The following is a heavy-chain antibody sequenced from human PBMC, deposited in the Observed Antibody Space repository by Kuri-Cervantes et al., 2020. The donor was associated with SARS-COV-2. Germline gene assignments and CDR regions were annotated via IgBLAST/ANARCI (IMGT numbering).Heavy chain of an antibody. V-gene: IGHV4-39*07. Sequence: GSLRLSCTVSGGSISSYYWGWIRQPPGKGLEWIGSIYYSGSTYYNPSLKSRVTISVDTSKNQFSLKLSSVTAADTAVYYCAREDAVPAARPDYWGQGTLVTVSS. CDR2: IYYSGST. D-gene: IGHD2-2*01. CDR1: GGSISSYY. CDR3: AREDAVPAARPDY. J-gene: IGHJ4*02.